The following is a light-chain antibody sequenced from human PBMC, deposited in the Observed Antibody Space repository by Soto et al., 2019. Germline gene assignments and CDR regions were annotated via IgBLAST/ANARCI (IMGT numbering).Light chain of an antibody. CDR3: QQYNNWPLT. J-gene: IGKJ1*01. V-gene: IGKV3-15*01. CDR2: GAS. Sequence: VMTQSAATLSVSPGERATLSCRASQSVSSNLAWYQQKPGQAPRLLIYGASTRATGIPARFSGSGSGTEFTLTISSLQSEDFAVYYCQQYNNWPLTFGQGTKVDIK. CDR1: QSVSSN.